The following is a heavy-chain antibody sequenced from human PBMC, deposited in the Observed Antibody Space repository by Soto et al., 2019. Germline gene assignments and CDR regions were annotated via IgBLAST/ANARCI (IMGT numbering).Heavy chain of an antibody. J-gene: IGHJ5*02. CDR2: IIPIFGTA. CDR1: GGTFSSYA. CDR3: ARERIEXIVVVPAALRVEDWFDP. D-gene: IGHD2-2*01. Sequence: SVKVSCKASGGTFSSYAISWVRQAPGQGLEWMGGIIPIFGTANYAQKFQGRVTITADESTSTAYMELSSLRSEDTAVYYYARERIEXIVVVPAALRVEDWFDPWGQGTLVTVSS. V-gene: IGHV1-69*13.